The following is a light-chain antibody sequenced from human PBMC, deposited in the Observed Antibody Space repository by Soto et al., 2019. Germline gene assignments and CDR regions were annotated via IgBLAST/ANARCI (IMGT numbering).Light chain of an antibody. J-gene: IGKJ5*01. CDR3: LQFDDLPLT. CDR2: DAS. Sequence: DIPMTQSPSSLSASIRDIVTITCQASQDITDFLNWFQLKPGRAPRLLISDASNLEPGVPSRFSASGSGTDFNLTINGLQPEDIATYYCLQFDDLPLTFGQGTRL. V-gene: IGKV1-33*01. CDR1: QDITDF.